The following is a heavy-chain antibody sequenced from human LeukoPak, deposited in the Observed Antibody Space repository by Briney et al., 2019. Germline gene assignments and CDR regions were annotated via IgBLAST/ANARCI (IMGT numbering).Heavy chain of an antibody. CDR2: IYSGGST. Sequence: GGSLRLSCAASGFTFSSYWMSWVRQAPGKGLEWVSLIYSGGSTYYADSVRGRFTISRDNSKNTLYLQMNSLRAEDTAVYYCARAGGYYYDNSVTYWGQGTLVTVSS. J-gene: IGHJ4*02. CDR3: ARAGGYYYDNSVTY. D-gene: IGHD3-22*01. CDR1: GFTFSSYW. V-gene: IGHV3-66*01.